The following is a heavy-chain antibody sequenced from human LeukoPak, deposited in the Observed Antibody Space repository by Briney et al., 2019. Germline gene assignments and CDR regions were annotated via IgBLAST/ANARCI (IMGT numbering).Heavy chain of an antibody. V-gene: IGHV3-48*03. D-gene: IGHD3-3*01. Sequence: PGGSLRLSCAASGFTFSSYEMNWVRQAPGKGLERVSDISSSGSTIYYADSVKGRFTISRDNAKNSLYLQMNSLRAEDTAVYYCARAAQLDFWAHGMDVWGQGTTVTVSS. CDR3: ARAAQLDFWAHGMDV. CDR2: ISSSGSTI. CDR1: GFTFSSYE. J-gene: IGHJ6*02.